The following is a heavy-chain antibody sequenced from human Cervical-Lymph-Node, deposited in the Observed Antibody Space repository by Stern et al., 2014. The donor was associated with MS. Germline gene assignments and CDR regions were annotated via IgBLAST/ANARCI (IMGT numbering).Heavy chain of an antibody. Sequence: MQLVESGGGVVQPGGSLRLSCAASGFTFSTYGMHWVRQGPGKGLEWVAVIYFDGTNENYADSVKGRFTISRDNSKKTLYLQMNSLRVEDTAVYYCARDGSGYPRGMDVWGQGITVTVSS. J-gene: IGHJ6*02. CDR1: GFTFSTYG. CDR2: IYFDGTNE. V-gene: IGHV3-33*01. CDR3: ARDGSGYPRGMDV. D-gene: IGHD6-19*01.